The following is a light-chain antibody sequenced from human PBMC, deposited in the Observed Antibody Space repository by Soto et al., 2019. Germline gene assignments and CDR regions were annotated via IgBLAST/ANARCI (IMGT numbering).Light chain of an antibody. CDR3: QQYNVSPWT. J-gene: IGKJ1*01. CDR2: RAS. CDR1: QSIGSW. Sequence: DIQMTQSPSTLSASVGDRVTITCRASQSIGSWLAWYQQKPGKAPKLLIYRASSLESEVPSRFSGSESGTEFTLIINSLQPDDFATYYCQQYNVSPWTFRQGTKVEIK. V-gene: IGKV1-5*03.